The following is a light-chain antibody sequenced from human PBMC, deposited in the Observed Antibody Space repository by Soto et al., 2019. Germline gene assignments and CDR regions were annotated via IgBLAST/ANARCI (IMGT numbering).Light chain of an antibody. V-gene: IGKV1-39*01. CDR2: AAS. CDR3: QQRYSTPWT. J-gene: IGKJ1*01. Sequence: DIQMTQPPSSLSASVGDSVSITCRASQSISSYLNWYQQKPGKAPKLLIYAASSLQSGVPSRFSGSGSGTDFTLTISSLKNEDFATYFCQQRYSTPWTFGQGTKVDIK. CDR1: QSISSY.